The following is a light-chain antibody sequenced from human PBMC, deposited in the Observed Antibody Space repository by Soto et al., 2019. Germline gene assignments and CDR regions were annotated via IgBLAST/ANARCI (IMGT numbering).Light chain of an antibody. Sequence: QSALTQPASVSGSPGQSITISCIGTSSDLGTYNYVSWYQQHPDKAPKLIIYDVRYRPSGVSDRFSGSKSGDTASLIISGLQAEDEADYFCKSYAGSNTYVFGSGTKVTVL. CDR1: SSDLGTYNY. V-gene: IGLV2-14*03. CDR2: DVR. J-gene: IGLJ1*01. CDR3: KSYAGSNTYV.